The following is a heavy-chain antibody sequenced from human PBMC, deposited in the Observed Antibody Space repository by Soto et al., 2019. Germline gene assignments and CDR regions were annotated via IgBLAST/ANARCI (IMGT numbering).Heavy chain of an antibody. CDR3: AIDSSGYYYPGAFDI. CDR1: GYSFTSYW. V-gene: IGHV5-51*01. J-gene: IGHJ3*02. CDR2: IYPGDSDT. D-gene: IGHD3-22*01. Sequence: PGEFLKISCKGSGYSFTSYWIGWVRQMPGKGLEWMGIIYPGDSDTRYSPSFQGQVTISADKSISTAYLQWSSLKAADTAMYYCAIDSSGYYYPGAFDIWGQGTMVTVSS.